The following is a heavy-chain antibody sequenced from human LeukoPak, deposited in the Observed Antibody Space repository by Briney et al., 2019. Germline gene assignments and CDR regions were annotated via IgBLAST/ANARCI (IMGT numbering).Heavy chain of an antibody. V-gene: IGHV3-74*01. CDR3: ALGSASGILDS. D-gene: IGHD3-10*01. CDR1: GFIVNSYA. CDR2: MNSDATNI. J-gene: IGHJ4*02. Sequence: GGSLRLSCAASGFIVNSYAMSWVRQVPGKGLVWVSRMNSDATNIKYADPVNGRFTISRDNSKNMVFLEMNGLRDEDTAIYYCALGSASGILDSWGQGTLVTVSS.